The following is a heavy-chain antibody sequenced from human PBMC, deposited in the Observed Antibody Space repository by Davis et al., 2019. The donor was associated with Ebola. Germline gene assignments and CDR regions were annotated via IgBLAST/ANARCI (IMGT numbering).Heavy chain of an antibody. V-gene: IGHV4-34*01. J-gene: IGHJ4*02. D-gene: IGHD2-2*01. Sequence: MPSETLSLTCAVYGGSFSGYYSSWIRQLPRKGLGWIGEINHSVSTNYNPSLKSRVTISVDTSKNQFSLKLSSVTAADTAVYYCAIPYCSSTTCSLDYWGQGTLVTVSS. CDR1: GGSFSGYY. CDR3: AIPYCSSTTCSLDY. CDR2: INHSVST.